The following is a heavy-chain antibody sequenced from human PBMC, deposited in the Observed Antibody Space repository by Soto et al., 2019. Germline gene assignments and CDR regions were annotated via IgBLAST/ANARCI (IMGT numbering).Heavy chain of an antibody. D-gene: IGHD1-7*01. Sequence: XGSLSLSCPTSGLTFSNYAMSWVRQAPGVGLDWVSSMIGSSSTAYYADSVRGRFTISRDRSKNTLYLQMSSLRAEDTALYYCAKNQERELPRVIDFWGQGALVTVSS. V-gene: IGHV3-23*01. CDR2: MIGSSSTA. CDR3: AKNQERELPRVIDF. J-gene: IGHJ4*02. CDR1: GLTFSNYA.